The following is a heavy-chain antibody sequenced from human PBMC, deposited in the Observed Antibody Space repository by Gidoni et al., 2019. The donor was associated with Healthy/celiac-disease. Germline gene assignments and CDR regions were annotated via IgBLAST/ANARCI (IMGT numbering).Heavy chain of an antibody. V-gene: IGHV3-21*01. CDR1: GFTFSSYS. CDR3: ARVDSGGNMGY. J-gene: IGHJ4*02. D-gene: IGHD5-12*01. Sequence: EVQLVESGGGLVTPAGSLRLSCAASGFTFSSYSMNWVRQAQGKGLEWVPSIRSSSRYIYYADSVKGRFTISRDNAKNSLDLQMNRLRAEDTAVYYCARVDSGGNMGYWGQGTLVTVSS. CDR2: IRSSSRYI.